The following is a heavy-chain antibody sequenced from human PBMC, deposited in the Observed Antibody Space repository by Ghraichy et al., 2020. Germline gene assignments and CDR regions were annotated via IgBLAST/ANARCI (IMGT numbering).Heavy chain of an antibody. CDR3: AKVVVPAGPYYYYGMDV. CDR2: ISGSGGST. CDR1: GFTFSSYA. D-gene: IGHD2-2*01. J-gene: IGHJ6*02. V-gene: IGHV3-23*01. Sequence: GGSLRLSCAASGFTFSSYAMSWVRQAPGKGLEWVSAISGSGGSTYYADSVKGRFTISRDNSKNTLYLQMNSLRAEDTAVYYCAKVVVPAGPYYYYGMDVWGQGTTVTVSS.